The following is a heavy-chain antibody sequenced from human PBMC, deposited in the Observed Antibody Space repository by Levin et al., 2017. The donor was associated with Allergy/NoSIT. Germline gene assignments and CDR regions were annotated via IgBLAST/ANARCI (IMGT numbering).Heavy chain of an antibody. J-gene: IGHJ4*02. CDR2: IVASGAST. Sequence: QTGGSLRLSCAVSGFTFSSYAMSWVRQAPGKGLEWVSAIVASGASTYHADSVKGRFIISRDNSKNTLYLQMNSLRAEDTAIYYCAKDLKAPGYDDSWSFDYWGQGILVTVSS. CDR3: AKDLKAPGYDDSWSFDY. D-gene: IGHD4-11*01. V-gene: IGHV3-23*01. CDR1: GFTFSSYA.